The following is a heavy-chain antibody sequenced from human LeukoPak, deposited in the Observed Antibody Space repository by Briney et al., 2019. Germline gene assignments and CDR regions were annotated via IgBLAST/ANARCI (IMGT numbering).Heavy chain of an antibody. J-gene: IGHJ6*03. V-gene: IGHV3-30*04. D-gene: IGHD2-2*01. CDR3: ARGQGYESYHYMDV. CDR1: GFTFSTYA. CDR2: ISFDGVNT. Sequence: HPGGSLRLSCAASGFTFSTYAIHWVRQVPGKGLEWVAVISFDGVNTFYADSVKGRFTISRDNSNNTVYLQMNNLRPEDTAVFYCARGQGYESYHYMDVWGKGTTVSVSS.